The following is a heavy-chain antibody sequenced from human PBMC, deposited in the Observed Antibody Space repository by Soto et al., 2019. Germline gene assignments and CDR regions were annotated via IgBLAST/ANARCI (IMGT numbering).Heavy chain of an antibody. V-gene: IGHV3-23*01. D-gene: IGHD6-6*01. CDR3: AKLVSVYRSSFWAFDI. J-gene: IGHJ3*02. CDR1: GFTFSSYA. Sequence: EVQLLESGGGLVQPGGSLRLSCAASGFTFSSYAMSWVRQAPGKGLEWVSAISGSGGSTYYADSVKGRFTISRDNSKNTLYLQMNSLRAEDTAVYYCAKLVSVYRSSFWAFDIWGQGTMVTVSS. CDR2: ISGSGGST.